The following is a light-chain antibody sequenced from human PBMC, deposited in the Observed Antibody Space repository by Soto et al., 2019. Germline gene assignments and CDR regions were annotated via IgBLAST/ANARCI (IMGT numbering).Light chain of an antibody. J-gene: IGKJ1*01. CDR2: ATS. CDR1: QSIFNY. Sequence: DIQMTQSPSSLSASVGDRVTITCRASQSIFNYLNWYQQKPGKAPKLLIFATSNLQSGVPSRFSGSGSGTEFTLTISSLQLEDVATYYCRHSSLSPWTFGQGTKVEIK. V-gene: IGKV1-39*01. CDR3: RHSSLSPWT.